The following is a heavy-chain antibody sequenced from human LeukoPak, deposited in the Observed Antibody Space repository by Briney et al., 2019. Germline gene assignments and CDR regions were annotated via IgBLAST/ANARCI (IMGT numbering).Heavy chain of an antibody. CDR1: GYTFTGYY. CDR2: INPNSGGT. J-gene: IGHJ4*02. V-gene: IGHV1-2*02. Sequence: GASVKVSCKASGYTFTGYYMHWVRQDPGQGLEWMGWINPNSGGTNYAQKFQGRVTMTRGTSISTAYMELSRLRSDDTAVYYCARAPYYSSSWYDYWGQGTLVTVSS. CDR3: ARAPYYSSSWYDY. D-gene: IGHD6-13*01.